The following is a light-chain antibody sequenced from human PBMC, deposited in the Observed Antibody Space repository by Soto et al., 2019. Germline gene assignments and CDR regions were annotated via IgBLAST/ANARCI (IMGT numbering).Light chain of an antibody. CDR3: QQYYSYPLT. J-gene: IGKJ4*01. CDR2: DAS. CDR1: QTVRNKY. V-gene: IGKV3-20*01. Sequence: VLTQSPGTLSVSAGERATLSCEASQTVRNKYLAWYQQKPGQAPRLLSYDASSRATGIPDRFSGGGSGTDFTLTISCLKSEDFETYYCQQYYSYPLTFGGGTKVDI.